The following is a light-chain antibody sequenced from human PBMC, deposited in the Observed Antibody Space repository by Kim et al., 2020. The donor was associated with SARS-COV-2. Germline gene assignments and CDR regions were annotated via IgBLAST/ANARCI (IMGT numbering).Light chain of an antibody. Sequence: SYELTQPPSVSVSPGQTASLTCSGDKLGDKYVSWYQQKPGQSPILVIYQDNKRPSGIPERFSGSNSGSAATLTISGTQAVDEAAYYCQAWGTDTAGFGGG. J-gene: IGLJ2*01. CDR3: QAWGTDTAG. CDR2: QDN. V-gene: IGLV3-1*01. CDR1: KLGDKY.